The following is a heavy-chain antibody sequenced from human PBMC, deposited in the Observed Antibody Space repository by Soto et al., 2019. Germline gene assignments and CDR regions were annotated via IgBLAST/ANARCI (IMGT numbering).Heavy chain of an antibody. CDR3: ARRGYSYGLFDY. D-gene: IGHD5-18*01. V-gene: IGHV4-31*03. CDR2: IYYSGST. Sequence: PSETLPLTCTVSGGSISSGGYYWSWIRQHPGKGLEWIGYIYYSGSTYYNPSLKSRVTISVDTSKNQFSLKLSSVTAADTAVYYCARRGYSYGLFDYWGQGTLVTVSS. CDR1: GGSISSGGYY. J-gene: IGHJ4*02.